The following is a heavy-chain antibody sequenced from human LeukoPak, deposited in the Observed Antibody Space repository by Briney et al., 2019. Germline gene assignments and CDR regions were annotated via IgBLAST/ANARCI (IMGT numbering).Heavy chain of an antibody. V-gene: IGHV5-10-1*01. Sequence: GESLRISCKGSGYSFTSYWISWVRQMPGKGLEWMGRIDPSDSYTNYSPSFQGHVTISADKSISTAYLQWSSLKASDTAMYYCARLSSKQWLVHPVDYWSQGTLVTVSS. CDR3: ARLSSKQWLVHPVDY. D-gene: IGHD6-19*01. CDR1: GYSFTSYW. CDR2: IDPSDSYT. J-gene: IGHJ4*02.